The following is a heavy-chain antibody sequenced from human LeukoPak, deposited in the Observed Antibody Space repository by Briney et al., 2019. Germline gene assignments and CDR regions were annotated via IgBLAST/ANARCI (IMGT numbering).Heavy chain of an antibody. D-gene: IGHD2-2*01. J-gene: IGHJ6*03. CDR3: ARVPAASYYMDV. CDR1: GYTFTSYD. V-gene: IGHV1-8*01. CDR2: MNPNSGNT. Sequence: ASVKVSCKASGYTFTSYDINWVRQATGQGLEWMGWMNPNSGNTGYAQKFQGRVTMTRNTSISTAYMELSSLRSEDTAVYYCARVPAASYYMDVWGKGTTVTVSS.